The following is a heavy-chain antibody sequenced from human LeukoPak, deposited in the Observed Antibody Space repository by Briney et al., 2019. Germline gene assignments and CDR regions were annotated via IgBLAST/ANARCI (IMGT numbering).Heavy chain of an antibody. CDR1: GFTFSSYA. V-gene: IGHV3-30-3*01. CDR3: AKDFVRYNIQFDY. CDR2: ISYDGSNK. J-gene: IGHJ4*02. Sequence: GGSLRLSCAASGFTFSSYAMHWVRQAPGKGLEWVAVISYDGSNKYYADSVRGRFTISRDNSKNTLYLQMNSLRAEDTALYYCAKDFVRYNIQFDYWGQGALVTVSS. D-gene: IGHD1-1*01.